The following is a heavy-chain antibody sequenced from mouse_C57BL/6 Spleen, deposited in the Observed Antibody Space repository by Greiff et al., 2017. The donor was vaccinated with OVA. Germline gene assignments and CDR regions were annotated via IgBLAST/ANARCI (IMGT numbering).Heavy chain of an antibody. CDR2: ISYDGSN. Sequence: EVKLMESGPGLVKPSQSLSLTCSVTGYSITSGYYWNWIRQFPGNKLEWMGYISYDGSNNYNPSLKNRISITRDTSKNQFFLKLNSVTTEDTATYYCARSYYGSSEGAFDYWGQGTTLTVSS. CDR1: GYSITSGYY. V-gene: IGHV3-6*01. D-gene: IGHD1-1*01. CDR3: ARSYYGSSEGAFDY. J-gene: IGHJ2*01.